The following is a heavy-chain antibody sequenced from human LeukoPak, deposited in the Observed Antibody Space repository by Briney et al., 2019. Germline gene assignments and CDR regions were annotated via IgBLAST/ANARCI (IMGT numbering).Heavy chain of an antibody. J-gene: IGHJ4*02. CDR3: AKDTWDSSGYLSL. D-gene: IGHD3-22*01. CDR2: ISWHSGSI. Sequence: GGSLRLSCAASGFTLHDYAMHWVRQAPGKGLEWVSGISWHSGSIGYADSVKGRFTISRDNAKNSLYLQMNSLRAEDTALYYCAKDTWDSSGYLSLWGQGTLVTVSS. CDR1: GFTLHDYA. V-gene: IGHV3-9*01.